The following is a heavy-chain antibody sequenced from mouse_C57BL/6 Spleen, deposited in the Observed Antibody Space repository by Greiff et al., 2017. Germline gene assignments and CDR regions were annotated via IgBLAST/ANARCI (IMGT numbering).Heavy chain of an antibody. CDR1: GFTFSDYG. V-gene: IGHV5-17*01. J-gene: IGHJ4*01. CDR3: ARPYYSNYPYAMDY. Sequence: EVNVVESGGGLVKPGGSLKLSCAASGFTFSDYGMHWVRQAPEKGLEWVAYISSGSSTIYYADTVKGRFTISRDNAKNTLFLQMTSLRSEDTAMYYCARPYYSNYPYAMDYWGQGTSVTVSS. D-gene: IGHD2-5*01. CDR2: ISSGSSTI.